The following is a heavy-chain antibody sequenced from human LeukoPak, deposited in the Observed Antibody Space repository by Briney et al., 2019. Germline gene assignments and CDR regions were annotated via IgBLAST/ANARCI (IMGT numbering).Heavy chain of an antibody. D-gene: IGHD6-19*01. J-gene: IGHJ4*02. CDR2: INHSGSA. CDR3: ARLHLVSSGWHPMADS. Sequence: SETLSLTCAVYGGSFSGYYWSWIRQPPGKGLEWIVEINHSGSANYNPSLKSRVTISVDTSKNQFSLKLNSVTAADTAVYYCARLHLVSSGWHPMADSWGQGTLVTVSS. V-gene: IGHV4-34*01. CDR1: GGSFSGYY.